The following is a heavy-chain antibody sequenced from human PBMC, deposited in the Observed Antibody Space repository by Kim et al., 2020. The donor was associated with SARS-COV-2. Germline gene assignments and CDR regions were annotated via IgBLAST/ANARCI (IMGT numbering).Heavy chain of an antibody. CDR2: ISSSGSTI. J-gene: IGHJ4*02. CDR3: AREGLRGHPN. CDR1: GFTFSSYE. D-gene: IGHD4-17*01. V-gene: IGHV3-48*03. Sequence: GGSLRLSCAASGFTFSSYEMNWVRQAPGKGLEWVSYISSSGSTIYYADSVKGRFTISRDNAKNSLYLQMNSLRAEDTAVYYCAREGLRGHPNWGQGTLVTVSS.